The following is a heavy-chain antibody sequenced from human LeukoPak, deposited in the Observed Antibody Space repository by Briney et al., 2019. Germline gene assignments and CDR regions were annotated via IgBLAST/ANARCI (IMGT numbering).Heavy chain of an antibody. J-gene: IGHJ3*02. CDR3: AKVSIGYYDSSGYDAFDI. V-gene: IGHV3-23*01. D-gene: IGHD3-22*01. CDR2: ISGSGGST. CDR1: GFTFNNYA. Sequence: GGSLRLSCAASGFTFNNYAMNWVRQAPGKGLEWVSAISGSGGSTYYADSVKGRFTISRDNSKNTLYLQMNSLRAEDTAVYYCAKVSIGYYDSSGYDAFDIWGQGTMVTVSS.